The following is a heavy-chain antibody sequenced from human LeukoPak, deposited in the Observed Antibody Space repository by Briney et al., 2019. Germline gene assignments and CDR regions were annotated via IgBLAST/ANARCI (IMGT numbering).Heavy chain of an antibody. D-gene: IGHD4-17*01. CDR3: AGARHGDYRWDY. Sequence: EESLKISCKDSGYSFTNYWIGWVRQVPGKGLEWMGIIHSADSNTKYSPSFQGQVTISADKSISTAYLQWSGLKASDTAMYYCAGARHGDYRWDYWGQGTLVTVSS. J-gene: IGHJ4*02. CDR2: IHSADSNT. V-gene: IGHV5-51*01. CDR1: GYSFTNYW.